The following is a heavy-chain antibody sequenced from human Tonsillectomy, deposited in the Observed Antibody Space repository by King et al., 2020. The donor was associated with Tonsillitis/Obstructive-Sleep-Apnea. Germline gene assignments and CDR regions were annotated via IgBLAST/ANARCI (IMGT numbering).Heavy chain of an antibody. D-gene: IGHD1-26*01. Sequence: QLQESGPGLVKPSETLSLTCTVSGGSISSYYWSWIRQPPGKGLEWIAYIYYSGCTNYNPSLKSRVTISVDTSKNQFSLKLSSVTAADTAVYYCARHAIPYSGTYLYDIWGQGTMVTVSS. CDR1: GGSISSYY. V-gene: IGHV4-59*08. CDR3: ARHAIPYSGTYLYDI. J-gene: IGHJ3*02. CDR2: IYYSGCT.